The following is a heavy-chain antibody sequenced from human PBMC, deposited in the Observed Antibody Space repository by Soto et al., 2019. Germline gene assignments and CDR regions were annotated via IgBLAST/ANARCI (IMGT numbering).Heavy chain of an antibody. CDR3: ARVTGSSWGPPYFVY. D-gene: IGHD6-13*01. Sequence: GGSLRLSCAASGFTFSSYSMNWVRQAPGKGLEWVSSISSSSSYIYYADSVKGRFTISRDNAKNSLYLQMNSLRAEDTAVYYCARVTGSSWGPPYFVYWGQGTLVTVSS. V-gene: IGHV3-21*01. CDR1: GFTFSSYS. CDR2: ISSSSSYI. J-gene: IGHJ4*02.